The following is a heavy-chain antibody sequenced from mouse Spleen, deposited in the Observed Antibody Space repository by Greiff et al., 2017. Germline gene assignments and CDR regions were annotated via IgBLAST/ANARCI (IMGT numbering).Heavy chain of an antibody. CDR1: GFTFTDYY. CDR2: IWTGGGT. D-gene: IGHD2-4*01. Sequence: VHLVESGGGLVQPGGSLRLSCATSGFTFTDYYMSWVRQPPGKGLEWLGVIWTGGGTNYNSALKSRLSISKDNSKSQVFLKMNSLQTDDTARYYCARKGPIYYDYDVSYWYFDVWGAGTTVTVSS. J-gene: IGHJ1*01. CDR3: ARKGPIYYDYDVSYWYFDV. V-gene: IGHV2-9-1*01.